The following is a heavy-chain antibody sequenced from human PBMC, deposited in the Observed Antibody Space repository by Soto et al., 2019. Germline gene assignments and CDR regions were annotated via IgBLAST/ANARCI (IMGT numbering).Heavy chain of an antibody. V-gene: IGHV5-10-1*01. D-gene: IGHD5-12*01. Sequence: RGESLKISCKGSGYSFTSYWISWVRQMPGKGLEWMGRIDPSDSYTNYSPSSQGHVTISADKSISTAYLQWSSLKASDTAMYYCARSGYDFDYYYYGMDVWGQGTTVTVSS. CDR2: IDPSDSYT. CDR1: GYSFTSYW. J-gene: IGHJ6*02. CDR3: ARSGYDFDYYYYGMDV.